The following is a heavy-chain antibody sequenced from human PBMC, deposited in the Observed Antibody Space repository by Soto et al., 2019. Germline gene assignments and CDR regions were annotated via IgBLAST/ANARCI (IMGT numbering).Heavy chain of an antibody. V-gene: IGHV3-23*01. Sequence: GGSLRLSCAASGFTFSSYAMSWVRQAPGKGLEWVSAISGSGGSTYYADSVKGRFTISRDNSKNTLYLQMNSLRAEDTAVYYCAKDTRQLSPYYHYYMDVWGKGTTVTVSS. J-gene: IGHJ6*03. CDR2: ISGSGGST. D-gene: IGHD6-6*01. CDR3: AKDTRQLSPYYHYYMDV. CDR1: GFTFSSYA.